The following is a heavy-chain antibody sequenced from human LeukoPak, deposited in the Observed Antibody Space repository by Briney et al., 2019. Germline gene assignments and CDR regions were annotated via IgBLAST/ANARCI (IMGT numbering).Heavy chain of an antibody. CDR1: GGSINTANYY. D-gene: IGHD5-18*01. CDR2: IYYSETT. J-gene: IGHJ6*03. CDR3: ARQTADYYYYYVDV. Sequence: AETLSLTCTVSGGSINTANYYWGWLRQPPGKWLEWIGSIYYSETTCDNPSLKSRVTISIETSKNQFSLRLSSVTASDTAVYYCARQTADYYYYYVDVWGEGTTVAVS. V-gene: IGHV4-39*01.